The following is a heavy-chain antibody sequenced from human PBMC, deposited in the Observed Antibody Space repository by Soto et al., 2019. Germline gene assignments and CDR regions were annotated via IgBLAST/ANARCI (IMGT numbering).Heavy chain of an antibody. D-gene: IGHD3-10*01. CDR1: GFTFSSYS. V-gene: IGHV3-53*01. Sequence: RSPRLSCAASGFTFSSYSMNWVRQAPGKGLEWVSVSYSGGDTYYADSVKGRFTISRDNSKNTLYLQMNSLRAEDTAVYYCARDVPSPGAFDYWGQGTLVTVSS. CDR3: ARDVPSPGAFDY. J-gene: IGHJ4*02. CDR2: SYSGGDT.